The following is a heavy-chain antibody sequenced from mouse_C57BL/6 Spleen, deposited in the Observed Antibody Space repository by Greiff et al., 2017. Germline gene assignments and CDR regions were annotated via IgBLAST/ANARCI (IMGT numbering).Heavy chain of an antibody. CDR3: ARDYGSSFDY. CDR1: GYTFTSYW. Sequence: VQLQQPGAELVKPGSSVKLSCKASGYTFTSYWMHWVKQRPIQGLEWIGNIYPSDSETHYNQKFKDKATLTVDKSSSTAYMQLSSLTSEDSAVYYCARDYGSSFDYWGQGTTLTVSS. D-gene: IGHD1-1*01. J-gene: IGHJ2*01. V-gene: IGHV1-52*01. CDR2: IYPSDSET.